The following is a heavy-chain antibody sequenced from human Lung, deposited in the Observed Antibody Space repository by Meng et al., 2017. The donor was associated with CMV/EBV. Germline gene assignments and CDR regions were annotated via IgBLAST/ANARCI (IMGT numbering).Heavy chain of an antibody. D-gene: IGHD3-10*01. J-gene: IGHJ6*02. V-gene: IGHV3-9*01. CDR1: GFTFDDYA. Sequence: SCAASGFTFDDYAMHWVRQAPGKGLEWVSGISWNSGSIGYADSVKGRFTISRDNAKNSLYLQMNSLRAEDTALYYCAKDSGGSGRYGMDVWGQGSXVTVSS. CDR2: ISWNSGSI. CDR3: AKDSGGSGRYGMDV.